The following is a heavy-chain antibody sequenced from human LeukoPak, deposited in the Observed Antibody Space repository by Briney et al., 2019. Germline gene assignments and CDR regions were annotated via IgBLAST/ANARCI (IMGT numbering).Heavy chain of an antibody. J-gene: IGHJ4*02. CDR1: GFTFSTYA. CDR2: ISYDGDNK. D-gene: IGHD3-22*01. Sequence: PGRSLRLSCAASGFTFSTYAMHWVRQAPGKGLEWMAVISYDGDNKYSADSVKGRFTISRDNSKNTLYLQINSLRAEDTAVYYCARGPDRAYYYDNSGYSTLDYWGQGTLVTVSS. CDR3: ARGPDRAYYYDNSGYSTLDY. V-gene: IGHV3-30-3*01.